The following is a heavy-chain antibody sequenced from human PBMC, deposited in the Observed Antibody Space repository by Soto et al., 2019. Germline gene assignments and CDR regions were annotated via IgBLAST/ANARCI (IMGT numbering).Heavy chain of an antibody. CDR3: ARTQSVYDY. J-gene: IGHJ4*02. V-gene: IGHV6-1*01. Sequence: SETLSLTCAISGDSGSSKSAAWNWIRQAPSRGLEGPGRTYYRSKWYIEYAVSVKSRITINPDTSKNLFSLQLNYVTPDDTAMSYCARTQSVYDYWGQGTQVTVS. CDR1: GDSGSSKSAA. CDR2: TYYRSKWYI.